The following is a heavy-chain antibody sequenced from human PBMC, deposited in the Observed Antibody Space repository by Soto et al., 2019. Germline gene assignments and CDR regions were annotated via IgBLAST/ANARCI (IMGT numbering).Heavy chain of an antibody. Sequence: GXSVKVSCKASGYTFTSYYMHWVRQAPGQGLEWMGIINPSGGSTSYAQKFQGRVTMTRDTSTSTVYMELSSLRSEDTAVYYCARIAVAGDYYYYGMDVWGQGTTVTVSS. D-gene: IGHD6-19*01. V-gene: IGHV1-46*01. J-gene: IGHJ6*02. CDR3: ARIAVAGDYYYYGMDV. CDR2: INPSGGST. CDR1: GYTFTSYY.